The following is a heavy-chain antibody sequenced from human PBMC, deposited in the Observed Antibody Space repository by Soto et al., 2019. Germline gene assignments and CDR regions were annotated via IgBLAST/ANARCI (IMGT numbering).Heavy chain of an antibody. J-gene: IGHJ4*02. V-gene: IGHV1-8*01. CDR2: MNPNSGNT. D-gene: IGHD6-19*01. CDR3: ARAPRLVRYSSGWYRVTYYFDY. CDR1: GYTFTSYD. Sequence: ASVKVSCKASGYTFTSYDINWVRQATGQGLEWMGWMNPNSGNTGYAQKFQGRVTMTRNTSISTAYMELSSLRSEDTAVYYCARAPRLVRYSSGWYRVTYYFDYWGQGTLVTVSS.